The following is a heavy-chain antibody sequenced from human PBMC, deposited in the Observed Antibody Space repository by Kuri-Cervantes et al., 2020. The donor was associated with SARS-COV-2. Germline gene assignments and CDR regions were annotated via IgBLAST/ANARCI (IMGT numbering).Heavy chain of an antibody. CDR3: ARGSFYEFWSGYIYYYYMDV. J-gene: IGHJ6*03. Sequence: GESLKISCAASGFTFSTYNMNWVRQAPGKGLEWVSSISSSSTFVYYADSVKGRFTISRDNSENTLYVQMNNLRVDDTAVYYCARGSFYEFWSGYIYYYYMDVWGKGTTVTVSS. V-gene: IGHV3-21*01. CDR1: GFTFSTYN. D-gene: IGHD3-3*01. CDR2: ISSSSTFV.